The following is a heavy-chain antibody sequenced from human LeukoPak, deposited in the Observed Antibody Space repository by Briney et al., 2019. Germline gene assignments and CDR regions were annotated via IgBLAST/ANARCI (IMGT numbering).Heavy chain of an antibody. J-gene: IGHJ3*02. CDR1: GYTFTGYY. D-gene: IGHD3-10*01. CDR3: ARDIIVRYYGSGSYSVSADAFDI. Sequence: ASVKVSCKASGYTFTGYYMHWVRQAPGQGLEWMGWINPHSGGTNYAQKFQGRVTMTRDMSISTAYMELSRLRSDDTAVYYCARDIIVRYYGSGSYSVSADAFDIWGQGTMVTVSS. V-gene: IGHV1-2*02. CDR2: INPHSGGT.